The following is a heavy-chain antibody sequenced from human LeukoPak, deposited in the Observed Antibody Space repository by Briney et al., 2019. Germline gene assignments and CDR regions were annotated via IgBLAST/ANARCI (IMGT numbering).Heavy chain of an antibody. V-gene: IGHV4-59*01. Sequence: PSETLSLTCTVSGGSISSSYWSWIRQPPGKGLEWIGYIYYSGNTNYNPSLKSRVTISVDTSKNQFSLKLTSVTAADTAVYFCARGRVSLSTWYSTYYYYFYMDVWGKGTTVTVSS. CDR2: IYYSGNT. CDR1: GGSISSSY. CDR3: ARGRVSLSTWYSTYYYYFYMDV. J-gene: IGHJ6*03. D-gene: IGHD1-1*01.